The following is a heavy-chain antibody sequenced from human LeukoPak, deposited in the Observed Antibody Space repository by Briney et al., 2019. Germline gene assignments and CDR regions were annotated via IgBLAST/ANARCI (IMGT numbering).Heavy chain of an antibody. CDR3: ARTAYSSGWACFDY. V-gene: IGHV2-70*04. Sequence: SGPTLVNHTQHHTLTSTFSGLSISTSGIRVSWIRKPSGKALEWLPRIDCDDDKFYSTSLKTRLTISKDTSKNQVVLTMTNMDPVDTATYYCARTAYSSGWACFDYWGQGTLVTVSS. J-gene: IGHJ4*02. D-gene: IGHD6-19*01. CDR2: IDCDDDK. CDR1: GLSISTSGIR.